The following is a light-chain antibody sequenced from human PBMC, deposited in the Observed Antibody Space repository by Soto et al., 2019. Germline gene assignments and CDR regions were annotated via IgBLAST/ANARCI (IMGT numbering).Light chain of an antibody. J-gene: IGKJ2*01. Sequence: DIQMTQSPSTLSASVGDRVTITCRASQGISSWLAWYQQKPGKAPKLLMYKASSLESGVPSRFSGRGSGTEFTLTISSLQPDDFATYYCQQYNSYPYTFGQGTKLEIK. CDR2: KAS. CDR1: QGISSW. V-gene: IGKV1-5*03. CDR3: QQYNSYPYT.